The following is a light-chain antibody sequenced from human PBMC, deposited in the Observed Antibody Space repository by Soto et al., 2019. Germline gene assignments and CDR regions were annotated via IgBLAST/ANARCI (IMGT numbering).Light chain of an antibody. CDR2: GAS. Sequence: IVLTQPPGTLSLSPGETATLSCRASQTIGITDLAWYQQEPGQAPWLLIYGASTRSTGIPARFSGSGSGTEFTLTISSLQSEDFAVYYCQQYNNWSITFGQGTRLEI. J-gene: IGKJ5*01. CDR3: QQYNNWSIT. V-gene: IGKV3-15*01. CDR1: QTIGITD.